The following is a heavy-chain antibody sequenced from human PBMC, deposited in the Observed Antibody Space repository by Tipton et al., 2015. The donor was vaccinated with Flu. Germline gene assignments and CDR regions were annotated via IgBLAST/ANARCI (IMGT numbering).Heavy chain of an antibody. CDR3: ARGRGYCVTTTCLLPFDF. J-gene: IGHJ4*02. CDR1: GFTVSSNY. Sequence: VQLVQSGGGLIQRGGSLGLSCVVSGFTVSSNYMTWVRQAPGKGLEWVSVIYSGGSTKYADSVKGRFTISRDNSKNTLYLQLNSLRAEDTAVYYCARGRGYCVTTTCLLPFDFWGQGTLVTVSS. D-gene: IGHD2-2*01. V-gene: IGHV3-53*01. CDR2: IYSGGST.